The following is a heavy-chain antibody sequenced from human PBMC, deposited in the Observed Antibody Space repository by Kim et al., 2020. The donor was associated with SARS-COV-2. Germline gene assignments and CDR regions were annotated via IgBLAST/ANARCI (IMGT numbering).Heavy chain of an antibody. V-gene: IGHV3-30-3*01. CDR3: ATPSYYYGMDV. CDR2: ISYDGSNK. Sequence: GGSLRLSCAASGFTFSSYAMHWVRQAPGKGLEWVAVISYDGSNKYYADSVKGRFTISRDNSKNTLYLQMNSLRAEDTAVYYCATPSYYYGMDVWGQGTTVTVSS. J-gene: IGHJ6*02. CDR1: GFTFSSYA.